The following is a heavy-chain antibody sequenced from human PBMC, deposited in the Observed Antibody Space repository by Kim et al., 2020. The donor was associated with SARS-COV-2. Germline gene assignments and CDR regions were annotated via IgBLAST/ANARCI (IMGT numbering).Heavy chain of an antibody. D-gene: IGHD3-3*01. CDR2: IYYSGST. CDR3: ARQARSGYYFDY. V-gene: IGHV4-39*01. J-gene: IGHJ4*02. Sequence: SETLSLTCTVSGGSISSSSYYWGWIRQPPGKGLEWIGSIYYSGSTYYNPSLKSRVTISVDTSKNQFSLKLSSVTAADTAVYYCARQARSGYYFDYWGQGT. CDR1: GGSISSSSYY.